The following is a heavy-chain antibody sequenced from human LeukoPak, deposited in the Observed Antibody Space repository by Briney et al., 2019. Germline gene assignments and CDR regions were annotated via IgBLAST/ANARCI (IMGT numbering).Heavy chain of an antibody. CDR2: IDPSGGTT. Sequence: ASVKVSCKASGYSFTAYYMHWVRQAPGQGPEWMGVIDPSGGTTNYAQKFQGRLTMSRDTSTSTVYMELSSLRSEGTAVYYCARDDQQWLVRWFDPWGQGTLVTVSS. J-gene: IGHJ5*02. D-gene: IGHD6-19*01. CDR3: ARDDQQWLVRWFDP. V-gene: IGHV1-46*01. CDR1: GYSFTAYY.